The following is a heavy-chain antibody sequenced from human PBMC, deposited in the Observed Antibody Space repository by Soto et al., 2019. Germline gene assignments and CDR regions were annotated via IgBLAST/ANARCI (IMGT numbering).Heavy chain of an antibody. J-gene: IGHJ6*02. CDR3: ARDRRIFGVVIQAPIRYYGMDV. CDR1: GGSISSGDYY. V-gene: IGHV4-30-4*01. CDR2: IYYSGST. D-gene: IGHD3-3*01. Sequence: SETLSLTCTVSGGSISSGDYYWSWIRQPPGKGLEWIGYIYYSGSTYYNPSLKSRVTISVDTSKNQFSLKLSSVTGADTAVYYCARDRRIFGVVIQAPIRYYGMDVWGQGTTVTVSS.